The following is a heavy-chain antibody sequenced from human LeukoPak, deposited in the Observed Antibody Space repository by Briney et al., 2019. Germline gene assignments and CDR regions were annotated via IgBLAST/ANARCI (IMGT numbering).Heavy chain of an antibody. V-gene: IGHV1-2*02. J-gene: IGHJ4*02. CDR1: GYTFTGFH. Sequence: ASVTVSCKASGYTFTGFHMHWVRQAPGQGLEWMGWINPKSSRTNYAQKFQGRVTMTRDTSISTAYMELTSLRSDDTAIYYCARNGGTSGPDLDCWGQGTQVTVSS. D-gene: IGHD3-3*01. CDR2: INPKSSRT. CDR3: ARNGGTSGPDLDC.